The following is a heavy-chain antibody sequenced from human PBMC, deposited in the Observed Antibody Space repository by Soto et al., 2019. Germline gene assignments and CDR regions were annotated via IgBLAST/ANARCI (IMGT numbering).Heavy chain of an antibody. V-gene: IGHV3-23*01. D-gene: IGHD3-3*01. CDR2: ISGNSGST. J-gene: IGHJ4*02. CDR1: GFTFSSYA. CDR3: AKQTYDFWSANDY. Sequence: GGSLRLSCAASGFTFSSYAMSWVRQAPGKGLEWVSTISGNSGSTYYADSGQGRFTISRDNSKNTLYLQMNSLRAEDTAVYYCAKQTYDFWSANDYWGQGTLVTVSS.